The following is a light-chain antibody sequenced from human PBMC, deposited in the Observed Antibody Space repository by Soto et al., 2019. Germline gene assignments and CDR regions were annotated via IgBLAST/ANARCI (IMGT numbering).Light chain of an antibody. V-gene: IGLV4-69*01. Sequence: QLVLTQSPSASASLGASVMLTCSLSSGHSSYAIAWHPKQPGKGPRYLMDLNNDGSHTKGDGIPDRFSGSSSGAERYLIISSLQSEDEADYYCQTWGAGFQVFGGGTKLTVL. CDR1: SGHSSYA. CDR3: QTWGAGFQV. CDR2: LNNDGSH. J-gene: IGLJ2*01.